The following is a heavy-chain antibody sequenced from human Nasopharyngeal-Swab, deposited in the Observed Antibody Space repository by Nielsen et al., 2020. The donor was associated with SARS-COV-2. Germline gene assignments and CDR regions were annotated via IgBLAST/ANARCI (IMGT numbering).Heavy chain of an antibody. D-gene: IGHD2-2*01. CDR3: ARGRDIVVVPAAGVAFDY. CDR2: INHSGST. Sequence: SETLSLTCAVYGGSFSGYYWSWIRQPPGKGLEWIGEINHSGSTNYNPSLESRVTISVDTSKNQFSLKLSSVTAADTAVYYCARGRDIVVVPAAGVAFDYWGQGTLVTVSS. J-gene: IGHJ4*02. CDR1: GGSFSGYY. V-gene: IGHV4-34*01.